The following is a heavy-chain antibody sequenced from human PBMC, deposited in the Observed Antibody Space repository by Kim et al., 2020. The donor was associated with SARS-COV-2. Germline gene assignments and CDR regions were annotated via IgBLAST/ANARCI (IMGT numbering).Heavy chain of an antibody. CDR2: INAGNGNT. D-gene: IGHD6-19*01. V-gene: IGHV1-3*01. Sequence: ASVKVSCKASGYTFTSYAMHWVRQAPGQRLEWMGWINAGNGNTKYSQKFRGRVTITRDTSASTAYMELSSLRSEDTAVYYCASSGVSSGWDFDYWGQGTLVTVSS. CDR1: GYTFTSYA. J-gene: IGHJ4*02. CDR3: ASSGVSSGWDFDY.